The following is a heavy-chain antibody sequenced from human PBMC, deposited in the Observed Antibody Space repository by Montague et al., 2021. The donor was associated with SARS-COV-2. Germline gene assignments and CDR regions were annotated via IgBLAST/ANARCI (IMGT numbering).Heavy chain of an antibody. V-gene: IGHV2-70*01. D-gene: IGHD3-9*01. CDR1: GFSLSTSGMC. CDR2: IDWDDDK. CDR3: ARVRYFDTTFDY. Sequence: PALVKPTQTLTLTCTFSGFSLSTSGMCVSWIRQPPGKALEWLALIDWDDDKFYSTSLRTRFTISKDTSKNQVVLTMTNMDPVDTATYYCARVRYFDTTFDYWGQGTLVTVSS. J-gene: IGHJ4*02.